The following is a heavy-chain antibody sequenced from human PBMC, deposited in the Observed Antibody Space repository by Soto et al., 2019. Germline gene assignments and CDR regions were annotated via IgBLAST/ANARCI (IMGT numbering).Heavy chain of an antibody. D-gene: IGHD1-1*01. J-gene: IGHJ5*02. CDR3: ASQKTVIRGPLSSNWFDP. V-gene: IGHV5-51*01. CDR2: IYPGDSDT. Sequence: GESLKISCKGYGYTFTDYWIGWVRQMPGKGLGLIGLIYPGDSDTRYSPSFQGRVTISADKSISTAFLQWSSLRASDTAMYYCASQKTVIRGPLSSNWFDPWGQGTLVTVSS. CDR1: GYTFTDYW.